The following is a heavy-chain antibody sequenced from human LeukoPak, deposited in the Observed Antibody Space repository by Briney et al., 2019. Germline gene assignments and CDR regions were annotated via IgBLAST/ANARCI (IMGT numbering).Heavy chain of an antibody. V-gene: IGHV3-23*01. D-gene: IGHD6-6*01. CDR3: ARDGSARSLGN. CDR2: LSEGGTTS. J-gene: IGHJ4*02. CDR1: GFTFSSYV. Sequence: PGGSLRLSCTGSGFTFSSYVMNWVRQAPGKGLEWVSTLSEGGTTSYYADSVKGRFTVYRDNSKNTLYLQMNSLRAEDTAVYYCARDGSARSLGNWGQGTLVSVSS.